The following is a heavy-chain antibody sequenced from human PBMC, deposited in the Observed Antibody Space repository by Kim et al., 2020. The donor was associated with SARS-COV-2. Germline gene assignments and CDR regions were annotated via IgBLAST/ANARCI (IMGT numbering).Heavy chain of an antibody. J-gene: IGHJ3*02. CDR2: IYYSAST. Sequence: SETLSLTCTVSGGSISSGGYYWSWIRQHPGKGLEWIGYIYYSASTYYNPSLKSRVTISVDTSKNQFSLKLSSVTAADTAVYYCARAETRITIFGVVIILAFDIWGQGTMVTVSS. V-gene: IGHV4-31*03. CDR1: GGSISSGGYY. D-gene: IGHD3-3*01. CDR3: ARAETRITIFGVVIILAFDI.